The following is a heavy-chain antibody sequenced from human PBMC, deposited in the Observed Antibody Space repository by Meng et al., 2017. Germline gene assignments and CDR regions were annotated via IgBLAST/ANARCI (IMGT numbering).Heavy chain of an antibody. D-gene: IGHD3-16*02. Sequence: VQLGGSGGGLVQPGGAPGLFCAASGFTFSRYALSWVRQAPGKGLEWVSAISGSGGSTYYADSVKGRFTISRDNSKNTLYLQMNSLRAEDTAVYYCALDPNTFGGVIANYWGQGTLVTVSS. V-gene: IGHV3-23*04. CDR1: GFTFSRYA. CDR3: ALDPNTFGGVIANY. J-gene: IGHJ4*02. CDR2: ISGSGGST.